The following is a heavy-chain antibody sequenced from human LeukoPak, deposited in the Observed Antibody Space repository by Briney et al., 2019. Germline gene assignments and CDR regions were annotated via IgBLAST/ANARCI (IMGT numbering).Heavy chain of an antibody. D-gene: IGHD6-19*01. Sequence: SETLSLTCTVSGGSVSSGSYYWSWIRQPPGKGLEWIGYIYYSGSTNYNPSLKSRVTISVDTSKNQFSLKLSSVTAADTAVYFWARGFPSGGPRAVAYGAQGTLVTVSS. J-gene: IGHJ4*02. CDR2: IYYSGST. CDR3: ARGFPSGGPRAVAY. CDR1: GGSVSSGSYY. V-gene: IGHV4-61*01.